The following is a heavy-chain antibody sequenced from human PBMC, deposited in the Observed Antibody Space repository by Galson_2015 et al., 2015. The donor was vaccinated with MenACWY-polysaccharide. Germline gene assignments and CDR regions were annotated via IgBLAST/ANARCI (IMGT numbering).Heavy chain of an antibody. Sequence: SLRLSCAASGFTFRNYGMHWVRQGPGKGLEWVAVISYDGGSKYYAESVKGRFTISRDNSKDTLYLQMNNLRAEDTAVYFCAKDFAPYFSIGWYKLVFWGQGSPVTVSS. V-gene: IGHV3-30*18. J-gene: IGHJ4*02. CDR3: AKDFAPYFSIGWYKLVF. CDR1: GFTFRNYG. D-gene: IGHD6-19*01. CDR2: ISYDGGSK.